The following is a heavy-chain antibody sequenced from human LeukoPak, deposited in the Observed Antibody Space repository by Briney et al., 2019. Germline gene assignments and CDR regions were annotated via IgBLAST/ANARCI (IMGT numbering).Heavy chain of an antibody. CDR3: AKDSPIGSGWRGYFDY. V-gene: IGHV3-48*01. CDR1: GFTFSSYS. Sequence: GGSLRLSCAASGFTFSSYSMNWVRQAPGKGLEWVSYISSSSSTIYYADSVKGRFTISRDNAKNSLYLQMNSLRAEDTAVYYCAKDSPIGSGWRGYFDYWGQGTLVTVSS. J-gene: IGHJ4*02. D-gene: IGHD6-19*01. CDR2: ISSSSSTI.